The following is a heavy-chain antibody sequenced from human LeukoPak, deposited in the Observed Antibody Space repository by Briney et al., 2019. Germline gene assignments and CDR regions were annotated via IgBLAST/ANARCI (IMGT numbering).Heavy chain of an antibody. CDR2: INHSGGI. Sequence: SETLSLTCAAYGGSFGGFYWTWVRQSPAKGLEWIGEINHSGGINYNPSLKSRATISLDTSKNQFSLKLSSVTATDTALYYCASDSRSSISYYWGQGTLVTVSS. CDR1: GGSFGGFY. J-gene: IGHJ4*02. D-gene: IGHD2-2*01. V-gene: IGHV4-34*01. CDR3: ASDSRSSISYY.